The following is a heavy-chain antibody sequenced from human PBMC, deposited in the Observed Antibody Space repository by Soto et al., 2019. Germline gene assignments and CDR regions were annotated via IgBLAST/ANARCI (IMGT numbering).Heavy chain of an antibody. CDR2: IYYSGST. V-gene: IGHV4-30-4*01. D-gene: IGHD3-3*01. CDR1: CGSISSGDYY. Sequence: PSETLSLTCTVSCGSISSGDYYWSWIRQPPGKGLEWIGYIYYSGSTYYNPSLKSRVTISVDTSKNQFSLKLSSVTAADTAVYYCARDPITIFGVVPYYGMDVWGQGTTVTVSS. J-gene: IGHJ6*02. CDR3: ARDPITIFGVVPYYGMDV.